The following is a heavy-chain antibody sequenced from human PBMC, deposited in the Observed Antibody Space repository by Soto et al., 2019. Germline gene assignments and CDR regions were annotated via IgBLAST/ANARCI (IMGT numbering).Heavy chain of an antibody. CDR3: ARGRVGYCSGGSGESILDY. V-gene: IGHV1-69*01. J-gene: IGHJ4*02. CDR1: GGTFSSYA. D-gene: IGHD2-15*01. Sequence: QVQLVQSGAEVKKPGSSVKVSCKASGGTFSSYAISWVRQAPGQGLEWMGGIIPIFGTANYAQKFQGRVTITADESTSTAYMELSSLRAEDTAVYYCARGRVGYCSGGSGESILDYWGQGTLVTVSS. CDR2: IIPIFGTA.